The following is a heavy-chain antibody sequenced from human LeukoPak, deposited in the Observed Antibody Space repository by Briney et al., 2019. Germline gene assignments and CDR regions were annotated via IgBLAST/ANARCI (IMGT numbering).Heavy chain of an antibody. Sequence: GGSLRLSCAASGFTFSSYWMSWVRQAPGKGLEWVPSISSSSSYIYYADSVKGRFTISRDNAKNSLYLQMNSLRAEDTAVYYCARAPRYSGSYFDYWGQGTLVTVSS. J-gene: IGHJ4*02. D-gene: IGHD1-26*01. CDR3: ARAPRYSGSYFDY. CDR1: GFTFSSYW. V-gene: IGHV3-21*01. CDR2: ISSSSSYI.